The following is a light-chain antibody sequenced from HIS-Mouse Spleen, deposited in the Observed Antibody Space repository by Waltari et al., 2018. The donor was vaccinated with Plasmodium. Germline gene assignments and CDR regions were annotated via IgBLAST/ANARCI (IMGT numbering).Light chain of an antibody. Sequence: AIRMTQSPSSFPASTGDRVTITCRASQGISSYLAWYQQKPGKAPKLLNYAASTLQSGVPSRFSGSGSGTDFTLTINCLQSEDFATYYCQQYYSYPYTFGQGTKLEIK. CDR1: QGISSY. CDR3: QQYYSYPYT. CDR2: AAS. J-gene: IGKJ2*01. V-gene: IGKV1-8*01.